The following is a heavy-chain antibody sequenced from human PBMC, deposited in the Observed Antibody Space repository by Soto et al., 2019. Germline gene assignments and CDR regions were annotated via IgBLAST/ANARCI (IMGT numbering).Heavy chain of an antibody. CDR3: ARDALAARHDAFDI. CDR2: IYSGGST. J-gene: IGHJ3*02. Sequence: GGSLRLSCAASGFTVSSNYMSWVRQAPGKGLEWVSVIYSGGSTYYADSVKGRFTISRDNSKNTLYLQMNSLRAEDTAVYYCARDALAARHDAFDIWGQGTMVTVSS. D-gene: IGHD6-6*01. V-gene: IGHV3-53*01. CDR1: GFTVSSNY.